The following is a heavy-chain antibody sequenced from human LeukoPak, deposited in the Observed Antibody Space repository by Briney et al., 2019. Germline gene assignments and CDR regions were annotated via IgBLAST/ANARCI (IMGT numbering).Heavy chain of an antibody. Sequence: GGSLRLSCAASGFTFSSYAMHWVRQAPGKGLEWVAVISYDGSNKYYADSVKGRFTISRDNSKNTLYLQMNSLRAEDTAVYYCAKSMIVVLPITFDIWGQGTMVTVSS. CDR2: ISYDGSNK. J-gene: IGHJ3*02. D-gene: IGHD3-22*01. CDR3: AKSMIVVLPITFDI. CDR1: GFTFSSYA. V-gene: IGHV3-30-3*02.